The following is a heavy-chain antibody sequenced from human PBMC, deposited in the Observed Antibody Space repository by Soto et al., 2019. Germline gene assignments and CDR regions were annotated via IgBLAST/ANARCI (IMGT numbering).Heavy chain of an antibody. CDR3: ARVNGGYCSGGSCYYSNQIDY. CDR1: GGSMCIYY. J-gene: IGHJ4*02. Sequence: KASGSLSLTSTVSGGSMCIYYWSWFRQPPGKGLEWIGYIYYSGSTNYNPSLKSRVTISVDTSKNQFSLKLSSVTAADTAVYYCARVNGGYCSGGSCYYSNQIDYWGQGTLVTVSS. V-gene: IGHV4-59*01. CDR2: IYYSGST. D-gene: IGHD2-15*01.